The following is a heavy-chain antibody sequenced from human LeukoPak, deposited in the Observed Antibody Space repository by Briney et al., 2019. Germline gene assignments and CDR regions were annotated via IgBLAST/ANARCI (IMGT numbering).Heavy chain of an antibody. Sequence: SQTFSLTCALSGDSVSSKSAAWNWVRQSPSRGLEWLGRTYYRSKWYSYYAVSVKSRITINPDTSKNQFSLQLNSVTPDDTAVYYCARDPREVGDFDYWGQGTLVTVSS. CDR2: TYYRSKWYS. D-gene: IGHD4-17*01. J-gene: IGHJ4*02. V-gene: IGHV6-1*01. CDR1: GDSVSSKSAA. CDR3: ARDPREVGDFDY.